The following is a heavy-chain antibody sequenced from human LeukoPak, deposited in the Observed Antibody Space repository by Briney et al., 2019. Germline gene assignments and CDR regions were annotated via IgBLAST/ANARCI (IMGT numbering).Heavy chain of an antibody. D-gene: IGHD5-24*01. CDR2: IYHSGST. J-gene: IGHJ4*02. CDR3: ARFGYSSGY. Sequence: SETLSLTCIVSGGSISRYSWSWIRQPPGKGLEWIGYIYHSGSTYYNPSLKSRVTISVDRSKNQFSLKLSSVTAADTAVYYCARFGYSSGYWGQGTLVTVSS. V-gene: IGHV4-30-2*01. CDR1: GGSISRYS.